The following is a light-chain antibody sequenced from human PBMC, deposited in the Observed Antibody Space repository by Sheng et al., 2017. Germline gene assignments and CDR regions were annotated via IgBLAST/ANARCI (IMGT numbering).Light chain of an antibody. CDR1: QSLLHGNGYNY. Sequence: DIVMTQSSLSLPVTPGEPASISCRSSQSLLHGNGYNYVDWYLQKPGQSPQLLIYLGSNRASGVPDRFSGSGSGTDFTLKITRVEAEDVGIYYCMQTLQTPLTFGGGPRWRSN. CDR2: LGS. V-gene: IGKV2-28*01. CDR3: MQTLQTPLT. J-gene: IGKJ4*01.